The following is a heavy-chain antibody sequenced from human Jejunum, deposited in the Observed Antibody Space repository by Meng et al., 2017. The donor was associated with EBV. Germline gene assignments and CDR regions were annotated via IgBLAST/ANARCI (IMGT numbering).Heavy chain of an antibody. V-gene: IGHV4-39*07. Sequence: SGPGRVRLSRTLTLTCLLSRDSITGSDSYWGWIRQPPGKGLNGVGTIYYSGSTYYNPSLKSRVTISLDTSKSQFSLKLTSVTAADTALYYCARGAYFSSSWYYFDYWGQGTLVTVSS. CDR3: ARGAYFSSSWYYFDY. D-gene: IGHD6-13*01. J-gene: IGHJ4*02. CDR2: IYYSGST. CDR1: RDSITGSDSY.